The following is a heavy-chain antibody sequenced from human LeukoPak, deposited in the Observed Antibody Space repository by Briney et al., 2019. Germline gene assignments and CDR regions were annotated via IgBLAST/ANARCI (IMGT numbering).Heavy chain of an antibody. Sequence: PGGSLRLSCAASGFTFSNYGMQWVRQAPGKGLDWVALSWSDGSSEWYADSVKGRVTISRDNSKNTLYLEMTSLRAEDTAVYYCAKTRWTRVFYYYYMDVWGQGTTVTVSS. V-gene: IGHV3-33*06. CDR1: GFTFSNYG. J-gene: IGHJ6*03. CDR2: SWSDGSSE. D-gene: IGHD3/OR15-3a*01. CDR3: AKTRWTRVFYYYYMDV.